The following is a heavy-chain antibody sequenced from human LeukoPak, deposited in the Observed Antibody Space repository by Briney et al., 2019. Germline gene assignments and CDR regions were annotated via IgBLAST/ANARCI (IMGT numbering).Heavy chain of an antibody. CDR2: INSDGSST. CDR3: ARALIGYYFGY. J-gene: IGHJ4*02. V-gene: IGHV3-74*01. Sequence: PGGSLRLSCAASGFTFSSYWMHWVRQAPGKGLVWVSRINSDGSSTSYADSVKGRFTISRDNAKNTLYLQMNSLRAEDTAVCYCARALIGYYFGYWGQGTLVTVSS. D-gene: IGHD2-8*01. CDR1: GFTFSSYW.